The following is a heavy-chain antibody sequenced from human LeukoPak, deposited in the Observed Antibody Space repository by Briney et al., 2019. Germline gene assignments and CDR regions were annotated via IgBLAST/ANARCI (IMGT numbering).Heavy chain of an antibody. CDR1: GCTFTGYY. Sequence: ASVKVSCKASGCTFTGYYMHWVRQAPGQGLEWMGWINPNSGGTNYAQKFQGRVTMTRDTSISTAYMELSRLRSDDTAVYYCARAYDFWSGYYTTTDYWGQGTLVTVSS. V-gene: IGHV1-2*02. J-gene: IGHJ4*02. CDR3: ARAYDFWSGYYTTTDY. D-gene: IGHD3-3*01. CDR2: INPNSGGT.